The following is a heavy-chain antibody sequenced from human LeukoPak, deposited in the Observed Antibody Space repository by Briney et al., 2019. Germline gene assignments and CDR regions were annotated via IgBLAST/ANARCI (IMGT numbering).Heavy chain of an antibody. Sequence: PSETLSLTCTVSGGSVSSGSYYWSWLRQPAGKGPQWIGHMYTSGSTNYNPSLKSRVIISLDTSKKQFSLKLSSVTAADTAVYYCARGRLSSSGWYWNEFYFDYWGQGTLVTVSS. CDR2: MYTSGST. CDR3: ARGRLSSSGWYWNEFYFDY. J-gene: IGHJ4*02. D-gene: IGHD6-19*01. V-gene: IGHV4-61*09. CDR1: GGSVSSGSYY.